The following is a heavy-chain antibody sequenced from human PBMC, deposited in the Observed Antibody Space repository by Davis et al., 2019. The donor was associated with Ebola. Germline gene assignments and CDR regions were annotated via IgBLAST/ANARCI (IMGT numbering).Heavy chain of an antibody. CDR2: IDPSDSYT. V-gene: IGHV5-10-1*01. D-gene: IGHD3-3*02. J-gene: IGHJ6*02. CDR3: ARHFVGKLFGMDV. CDR1: GFTFSSYA. Sequence: GGSLRLSCAASGFTFSSYAISWVRQMPGKGLEWMGRIDPSDSYTDYSPSFQGHVSISTDKSINTAYLQWNSLKASDTAMYFCARHFVGKLFGMDVWGQGTTVTVSS.